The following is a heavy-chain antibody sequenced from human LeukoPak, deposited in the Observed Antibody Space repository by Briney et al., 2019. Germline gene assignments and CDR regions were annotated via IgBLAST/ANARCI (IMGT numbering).Heavy chain of an antibody. Sequence: VTLSLTCSVSGGSISGYYWSWVRQAPGKGLEWVSGISGSGGGTYYADSVKGRFTISRDSSKSTLYLQMNNLSAEDTAVYYCAKDRMGYSSSSCDYWGQGTLVTVSS. D-gene: IGHD6-6*01. CDR1: GGSISGYY. CDR2: ISGSGGGT. CDR3: AKDRMGYSSSSCDY. V-gene: IGHV3-23*01. J-gene: IGHJ4*02.